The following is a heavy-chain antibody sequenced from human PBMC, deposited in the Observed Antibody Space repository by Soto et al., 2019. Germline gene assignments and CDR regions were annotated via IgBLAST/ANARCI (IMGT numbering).Heavy chain of an antibody. CDR1: GDSVSSNSAA. V-gene: IGHV6-1*01. Sequence: PSQTLSLTCAISGDSVSSNSAALNWIRQSPSRGLEWLGRTYYRSKWYNDYAVSVKSRITINPDTSKNQFSLQLNSVTPEDTAVYYCARDEQGIAAAGTQERYYYYYGMDVWGQGTTVTVSS. J-gene: IGHJ6*02. D-gene: IGHD6-13*01. CDR2: TYYRSKWYN. CDR3: ARDEQGIAAAGTQERYYYYYGMDV.